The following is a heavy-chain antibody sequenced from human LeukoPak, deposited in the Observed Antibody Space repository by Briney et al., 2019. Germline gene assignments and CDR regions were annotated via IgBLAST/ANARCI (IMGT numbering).Heavy chain of an antibody. J-gene: IGHJ4*02. Sequence: PSQTLSLTCTVSGVSISSGSYYWSWIRQPAGKGLEWIGRVYTSGSTNYNPSLKSRVTISLDTSKSQFSLKLSSVTAADTAVYYCASTRWQGFDYWGQGTLVTVSS. D-gene: IGHD5-24*01. CDR2: VYTSGST. CDR3: ASTRWQGFDY. CDR1: GVSISSGSYY. V-gene: IGHV4-61*02.